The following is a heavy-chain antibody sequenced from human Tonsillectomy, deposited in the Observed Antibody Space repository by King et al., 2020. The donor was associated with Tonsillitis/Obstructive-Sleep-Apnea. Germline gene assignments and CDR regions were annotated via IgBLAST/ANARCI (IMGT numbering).Heavy chain of an antibody. CDR2: INTNTGNP. J-gene: IGHJ6*03. V-gene: IGHV7-4-1*02. CDR1: GYTFTSYA. Sequence: VQLVESGSELKKPGASVKVSCKASGYTFTSYAMNWVRQAPGQGLEWMGWINTNTGNPTYAQGFTGRFVFSLDTSVSTAFLQISSLKAEDTAVYYCARERSSSQAYYSYSYMDVWGKGTTVTVSS. CDR3: ARERSSSQAYYSYSYMDV.